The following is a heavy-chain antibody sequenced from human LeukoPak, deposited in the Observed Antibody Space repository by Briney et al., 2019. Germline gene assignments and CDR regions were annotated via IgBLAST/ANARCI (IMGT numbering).Heavy chain of an antibody. D-gene: IGHD2-2*01. CDR1: GGSISSSDYY. Sequence: SETLSLTCTVSGGSISSSDYYWCWIRQPPGKGLEWIGSIFYSGNTYYNPSLKSRVTISADTSKNQFSLKLSSVTAADTAVYFCARRIVVVPAAPFDYWGQGTLDTVSS. J-gene: IGHJ4*02. CDR3: ARRIVVVPAAPFDY. CDR2: IFYSGNT. V-gene: IGHV4-39*01.